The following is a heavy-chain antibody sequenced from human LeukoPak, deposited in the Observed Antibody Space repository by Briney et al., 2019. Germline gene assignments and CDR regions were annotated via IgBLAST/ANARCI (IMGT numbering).Heavy chain of an antibody. CDR1: GFTFSDRF. D-gene: IGHD1-26*01. CDR3: ASIRGTFGY. Sequence: GGSLRLSCAASGFTFSDRFLDWVRQAPGKGLEWVGRTRNKANSYITEYAASVKGRFIISRDDSKNSLYLQMSSLKTDDTAMYYCASIRGTFGYWGQGTLVTVSS. CDR2: TRNKANSYIT. J-gene: IGHJ4*02. V-gene: IGHV3-72*01.